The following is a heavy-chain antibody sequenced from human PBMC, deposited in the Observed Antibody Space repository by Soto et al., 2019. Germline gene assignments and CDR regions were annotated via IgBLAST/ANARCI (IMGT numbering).Heavy chain of an antibody. Sequence: ASVKVSCKASGYTFTSYYMHWVRQASGQGLEWMGIINPSGGSTSYAQKFQGRVTMTRDTSTSTVYMELSSLRSEDTAVYYCAGIAVAGQEIWYWGQGTLVTVSS. CDR1: GYTFTSYY. CDR3: AGIAVAGQEIWY. D-gene: IGHD6-19*01. V-gene: IGHV1-46*01. CDR2: INPSGGST. J-gene: IGHJ4*02.